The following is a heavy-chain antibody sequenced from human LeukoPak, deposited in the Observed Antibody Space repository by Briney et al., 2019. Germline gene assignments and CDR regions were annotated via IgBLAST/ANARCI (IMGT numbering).Heavy chain of an antibody. CDR3: ARGTCSSTSCFLFDY. CDR2: ISSSSSYI. D-gene: IGHD2-2*01. J-gene: IGHJ4*02. CDR1: GFTFSSYS. Sequence: GGSLRLSCAASGFTFSSYSMNWVRQAPGKGLEWVSSISSSSSYIYYADSVKGRFTISRDNAKNSLYLQMNSLRAEDTAVYCCARGTCSSTSCFLFDYWGQGTLVTVSS. V-gene: IGHV3-21*01.